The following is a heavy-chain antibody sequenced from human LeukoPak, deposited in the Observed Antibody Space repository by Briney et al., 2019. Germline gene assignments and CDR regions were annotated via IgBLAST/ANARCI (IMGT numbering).Heavy chain of an antibody. CDR2: INHSGST. V-gene: IGHV4-34*01. Sequence: PSETLSLTCAVYGGSFSGYYWSWIRQPPGKGLEWIGEINHSGSTNYNPSLKSRVTIPVDTSKNQFSLKLSSVTAADTAVYYCARALAYNWKRGWFDPWGQGTLVTVSS. J-gene: IGHJ5*02. CDR1: GGSFSGYY. CDR3: ARALAYNWKRGWFDP. D-gene: IGHD1-1*01.